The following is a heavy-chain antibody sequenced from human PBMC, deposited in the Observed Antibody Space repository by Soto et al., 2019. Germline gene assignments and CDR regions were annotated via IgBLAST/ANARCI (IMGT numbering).Heavy chain of an antibody. CDR1: GGSISSGGYY. Sequence: QVQLQESGPGLVKPSQTLSLTCTVSGGSISSGGYYWSWIRQHPGKGLEWIGYIYYSGSTYYNPSLKSRVTISVDTSKNQFSLKLSSVTATDTAVYYCAREKSDHRDAFDIWGQGTMVTVSS. V-gene: IGHV4-31*03. D-gene: IGHD2-21*02. J-gene: IGHJ3*02. CDR2: IYYSGST. CDR3: AREKSDHRDAFDI.